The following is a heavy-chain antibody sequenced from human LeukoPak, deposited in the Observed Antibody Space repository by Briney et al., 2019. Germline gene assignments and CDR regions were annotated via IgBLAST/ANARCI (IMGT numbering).Heavy chain of an antibody. CDR1: GGSIGSGSYY. V-gene: IGHV4-61*02. CDR3: AGGSRYSCDY. CDR2: IYTSGST. Sequence: TSETLSLTCTVSGGSIGSGSYYWSWIRQPAGKGLEWIGRIYTSGSTNYNPSLKSRVTISVDTSKNQFSLKLSSVTAADTAVYYCAGGSRYSCDYWGQGTLVTVSS. J-gene: IGHJ4*02. D-gene: IGHD5-18*01.